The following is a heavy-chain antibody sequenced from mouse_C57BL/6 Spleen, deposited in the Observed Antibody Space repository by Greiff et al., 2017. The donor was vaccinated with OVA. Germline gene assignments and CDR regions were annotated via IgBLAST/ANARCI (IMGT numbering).Heavy chain of an antibody. CDR2: IDPSDSYT. V-gene: IGHV1-59*01. Sequence: QVQLQQPGAELVRPGTSVKLSCKASGYTFTSYWMHWVKQRPGQGLEWIGVIDPSDSYTNYNQKFKGKATLTVDTSSSTAYMQLSSLTSEDSAVYYCARNEGCSAWFAYWGQGTLVTVSA. D-gene: IGHD3-1*01. CDR3: ARNEGCSAWFAY. J-gene: IGHJ3*01. CDR1: GYTFTSYW.